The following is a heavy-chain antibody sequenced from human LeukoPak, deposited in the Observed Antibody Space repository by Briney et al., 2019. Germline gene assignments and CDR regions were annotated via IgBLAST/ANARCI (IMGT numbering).Heavy chain of an antibody. CDR1: GFTVSSNY. CDR2: IYSGGST. D-gene: IGHD3-10*01. J-gene: IGHJ4*02. Sequence: GGSLRLSCAASGFTVSSNYMSWVRQAPGKGLEWVSVIYSGGSTYYADSVKGRFTISRDNAKNSLYLQMNSLRAEDTAVYYCARDWVVRGVKDYWGQGTLVTVSS. CDR3: ARDWVVRGVKDY. V-gene: IGHV3-66*01.